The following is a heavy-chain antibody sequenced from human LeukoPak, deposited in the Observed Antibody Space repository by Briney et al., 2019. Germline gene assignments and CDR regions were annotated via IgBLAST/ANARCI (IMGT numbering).Heavy chain of an antibody. CDR2: IKQDGSEE. CDR1: RFTFSSYW. CDR3: AREGGYGGVFDY. D-gene: IGHD5-12*01. V-gene: IGHV3-7*05. J-gene: IGHJ4*02. Sequence: GGSLRLSCAASRFTFSSYWMTWVRQAPGKGLERVANIKQDGSEEYYVGSVKGRFTISRDNTKNSLYLQMNSLRAEDTAVYYCAREGGYGGVFDYWGQGTLVTVSS.